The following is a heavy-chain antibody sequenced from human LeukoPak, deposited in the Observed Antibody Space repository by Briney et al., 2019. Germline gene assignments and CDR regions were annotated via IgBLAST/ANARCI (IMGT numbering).Heavy chain of an antibody. Sequence: SVKVSCKASGGTFSSYAISWVRQAPGQGLEWMGRIIPILGIANYAQKFQGRVTITADKSTSTVYMELSSLRSEDTAVYYCESLSIEDDAFDIWGQGTMVTVSS. V-gene: IGHV1-69*04. CDR3: ESLSIEDDAFDI. CDR1: GGTFSSYA. CDR2: IIPILGIA. D-gene: IGHD2-15*01. J-gene: IGHJ3*02.